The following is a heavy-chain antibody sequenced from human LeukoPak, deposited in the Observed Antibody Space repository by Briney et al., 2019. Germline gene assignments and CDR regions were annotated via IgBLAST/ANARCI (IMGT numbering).Heavy chain of an antibody. CDR2: ISSSSTYI. V-gene: IGHV3-21*01. CDR3: AKERQRDWFDP. J-gene: IGHJ5*02. CDR1: GFTFSNYN. Sequence: GGSLRLSCAASGFTFSNYNMNWVRQAPGKGLEWVSSISSSSTYIYYAETVKGRFTISRDNAKNSLYLQMNSLRAEDTAVYYCAKERQRDWFDPWGQGTLVTVSS.